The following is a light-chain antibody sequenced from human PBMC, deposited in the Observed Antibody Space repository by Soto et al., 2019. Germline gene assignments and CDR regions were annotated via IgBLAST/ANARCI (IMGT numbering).Light chain of an antibody. J-gene: IGKJ4*01. Sequence: EIVMTQSQATLSVAPVQISTLSFMASQSISNKLAWYQHKPGQAPRLLIYDTSTRVAGIPARFTGSGSGTEFTLTISSLQPEDFATYYCQKANSFPLNCGGGNKVDIK. V-gene: IGKV3-15*01. CDR3: QKANSFPLN. CDR2: DTS. CDR1: QSISNK.